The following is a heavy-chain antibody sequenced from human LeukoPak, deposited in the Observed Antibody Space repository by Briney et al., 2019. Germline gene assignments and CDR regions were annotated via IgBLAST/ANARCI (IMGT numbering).Heavy chain of an antibody. V-gene: IGHV3-30*18. J-gene: IGHJ4*02. D-gene: IGHD3-10*01. CDR1: GFTFSSYG. CDR2: ISYDGSNK. CDR3: AKAPAGIGGYFYF. Sequence: PGRSLRLSCAASGFTFSSYGMHWVRQAPGKGLEWVAVISYDGSNKYYADSVKGRFTISRDNSKNTLYLQMNSLRAEDTAVYYCAKAPAGIGGYFYFWGQGTLVTVSS.